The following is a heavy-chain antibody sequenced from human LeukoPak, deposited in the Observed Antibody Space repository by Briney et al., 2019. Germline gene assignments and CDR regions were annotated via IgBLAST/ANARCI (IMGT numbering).Heavy chain of an antibody. Sequence: GGSLRLSCGVSGFTFSSYAMHWVRQAPGKGLEWVAVISYDGSNKYYADSVKGRFTISRDNSKNTLYLQMNSLRAEDTAVYYCARSYYDITANYYYYGMDVWGQGTTVTVSS. V-gene: IGHV3-30-3*01. J-gene: IGHJ6*02. CDR2: ISYDGSNK. CDR3: ARSYYDITANYYYYGMDV. CDR1: GFTFSSYA. D-gene: IGHD3-9*01.